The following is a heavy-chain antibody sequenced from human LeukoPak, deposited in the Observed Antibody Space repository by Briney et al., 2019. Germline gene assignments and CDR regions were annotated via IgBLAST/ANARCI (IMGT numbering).Heavy chain of an antibody. V-gene: IGHV3-20*04. D-gene: IGHD3-3*01. J-gene: IGHJ5*02. CDR2: INWNGGST. CDR1: GFTFDDYG. CDR3: ARKSGGGYYDFWSGYNWFDP. Sequence: GGSLRLSCAASGFTFDDYGMSWVRQAPGKGLEWVSGINWNGGSTGYADSVKGRFTISRDNAKNSLYLQMNSLRAEDTALYYCARKSGGGYYDFWSGYNWFDPWGQGTLVTVSS.